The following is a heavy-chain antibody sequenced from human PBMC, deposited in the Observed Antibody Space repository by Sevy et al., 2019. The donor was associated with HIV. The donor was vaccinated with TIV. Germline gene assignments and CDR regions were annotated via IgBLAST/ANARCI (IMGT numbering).Heavy chain of an antibody. Sequence: GGSLRLSCVASGFTFSSYSMNWDRQAPGKGLEWVSYISSSSDSSRTLDYADSVKGRFSISRDNAKNSVQLQMTSLRVEDTAVYYCARPDLRGWYFDFWGHGTLVTVSS. CDR3: ARPDLRGWYFDF. D-gene: IGHD6-19*01. V-gene: IGHV3-48*01. CDR1: GFTFSSYS. CDR2: ISSSSDSSRTL. J-gene: IGHJ5*01.